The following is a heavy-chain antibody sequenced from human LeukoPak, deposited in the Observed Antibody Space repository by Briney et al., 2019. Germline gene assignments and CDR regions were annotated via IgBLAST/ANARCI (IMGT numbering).Heavy chain of an antibody. CDR2: ISSSSSYI. Sequence: GSLRLSCAASGFTFSSYAISWVRQAPGKGLEWVSSISSSSSYIYYTDSVKGRFTISRDNAKNSLYLQMNSLRAEDTAVYYCATTVAGTADYWGQGTLVTVSS. CDR3: ATTVAGTADY. J-gene: IGHJ4*02. D-gene: IGHD6-19*01. V-gene: IGHV3-21*01. CDR1: GFTFSSYA.